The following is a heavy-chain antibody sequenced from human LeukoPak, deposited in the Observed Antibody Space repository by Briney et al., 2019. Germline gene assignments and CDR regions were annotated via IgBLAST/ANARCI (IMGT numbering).Heavy chain of an antibody. Sequence: GGSLRLSCAASGFTFSTYWMSWVRQAPGKGLEWVSSISSSSSYIYYADSVKGRFTISRDNAKNSLYLQMNSLRAEDTAVYYCARTSGVGSYPAIDYWGQGTLVTVSS. CDR1: GFTFSTYW. V-gene: IGHV3-21*01. CDR3: ARTSGVGSYPAIDY. D-gene: IGHD1-26*01. CDR2: ISSSSSYI. J-gene: IGHJ4*02.